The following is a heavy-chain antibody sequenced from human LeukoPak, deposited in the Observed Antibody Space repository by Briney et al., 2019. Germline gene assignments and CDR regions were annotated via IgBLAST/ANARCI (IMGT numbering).Heavy chain of an antibody. CDR3: AKELRYFDWSNWFDP. Sequence: GESLRLSCAASGFTFSSYGMHWVRQAPGNGLEWVAFIRYDGSNKYYADSVKGRFTISRDNSKNTLYLQMNSLRAEDTAVYYCAKELRYFDWSNWFDPWGQGTLVTVSS. CDR2: IRYDGSNK. V-gene: IGHV3-30*02. D-gene: IGHD3-9*01. CDR1: GFTFSSYG. J-gene: IGHJ5*02.